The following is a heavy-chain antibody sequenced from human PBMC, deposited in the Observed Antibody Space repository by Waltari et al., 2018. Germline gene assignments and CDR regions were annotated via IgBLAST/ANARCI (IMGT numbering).Heavy chain of an antibody. J-gene: IGHJ4*02. CDR1: GGSISSDY. V-gene: IGHV4-59*01. CDR3: ARATGLGRLMDY. Sequence: QVQLQESGPGLVKPSETLSLTCTVPGGSISSDYWTWIRQPPGKGLEWIGYSYYSGSTNYNPSLKSRVTISVDTSKNQFSLKLSSVTAADTAVYYCARATGLGRLMDYWGQGTLVTVSS. CDR2: SYYSGST. D-gene: IGHD2-8*01.